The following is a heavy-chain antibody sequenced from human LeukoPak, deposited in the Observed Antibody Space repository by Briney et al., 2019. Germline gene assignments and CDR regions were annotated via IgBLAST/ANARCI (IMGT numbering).Heavy chain of an antibody. D-gene: IGHD2-21*01. J-gene: IGHJ3*02. CDR3: TRKIIGDDAFDI. CDR1: GFTFDDYA. V-gene: IGHV3-49*04. Sequence: GGSLRLSCTASGFTFDDYAMSWVRQAPGKGLEWVGFIRGKAYGGTTEYAASVKGRFTISRDDSKSIAYLEVNSLKTEDTAVYFCTRKIIGDDAFDIWGQGTMVTVSS. CDR2: IRGKAYGGTT.